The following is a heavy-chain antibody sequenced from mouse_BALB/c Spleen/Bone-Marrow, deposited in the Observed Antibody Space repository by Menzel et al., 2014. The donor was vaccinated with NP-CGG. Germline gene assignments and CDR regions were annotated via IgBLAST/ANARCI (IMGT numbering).Heavy chain of an antibody. D-gene: IGHD2-2*01. CDR2: IYPGSGST. Sequence: LQQSGSELVRPGASVKLSRKASGYTFTSYWMHWVKQRPGQGLEWIGNIYPGSGSTNYDEKFKSKATLTVDTSSSTAYMQLSSLTSEDSAVYCCTIWFPFAYWGQGTLVTVSA. J-gene: IGHJ3*01. CDR3: TIWFPFAY. V-gene: IGHV1S22*01. CDR1: GYTFTSYW.